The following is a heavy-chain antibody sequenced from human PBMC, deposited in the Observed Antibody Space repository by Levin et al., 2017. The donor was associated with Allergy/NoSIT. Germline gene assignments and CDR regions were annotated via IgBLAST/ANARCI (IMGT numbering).Heavy chain of an antibody. CDR3: TRDGVQGGAFDI. V-gene: IGHV1-2*02. J-gene: IGHJ3*02. CDR1: GYTFTGYY. D-gene: IGHD3-16*01. Sequence: ASVKVSCKASGYTFTGYYLHWVRQAPGQGLEWMGWMYPNSGGTMYAQKFQGRVTMTRDTSISTAYMELSRLRSDDTAVYYCTRDGVQGGAFDIWGQGTIVTVS. CDR2: MYPNSGGT.